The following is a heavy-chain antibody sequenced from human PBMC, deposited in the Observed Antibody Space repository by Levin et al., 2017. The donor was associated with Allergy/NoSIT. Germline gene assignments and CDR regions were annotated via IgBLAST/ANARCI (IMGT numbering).Heavy chain of an antibody. J-gene: IGHJ3*02. CDR1: GYSISSGYY. D-gene: IGHD3-22*01. Sequence: SETLSLTCAVSGYSISSGYYWGWIRQPPGKGLEWIGSIYHSGSTYYNPSLKSRVTISVDTSKNQFSLKLSSVTAADTAVYYCARDLIYYDRPGDAFDIWGQGTMVTVSS. CDR3: ARDLIYYDRPGDAFDI. CDR2: IYHSGST. V-gene: IGHV4-38-2*02.